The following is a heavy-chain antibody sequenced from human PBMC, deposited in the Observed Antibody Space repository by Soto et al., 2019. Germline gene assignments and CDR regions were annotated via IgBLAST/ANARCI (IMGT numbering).Heavy chain of an antibody. Sequence: SETLSLTCAVSGGSFSGYFWSWIRQSPAKGLEWVGEINDSGNTDYNPSFTSRLTISVDTSTSQISLTLTLVTAADSAVYYCQGTDFWGQGTPVTVSS. V-gene: IGHV4-34*01. CDR3: QGTDF. CDR2: INDSGNT. CDR1: GGSFSGYF. J-gene: IGHJ4*02. D-gene: IGHD1-1*01.